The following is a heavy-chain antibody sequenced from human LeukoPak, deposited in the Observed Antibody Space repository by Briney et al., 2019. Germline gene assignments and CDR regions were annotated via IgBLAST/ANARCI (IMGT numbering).Heavy chain of an antibody. CDR3: AREPPDAHYYYYMGV. Sequence: SETLSLTCTVSGGSISSYYWSWIRQPPGKGLEWIGYIYYSGSTNYNPSLKSRVTISVDTSKNQFSLKLTSVTAADTAVYYCAREPPDAHYYYYMGVWGKGTTVTVSS. D-gene: IGHD1-14*01. CDR1: GGSISSYY. V-gene: IGHV4-59*01. J-gene: IGHJ6*03. CDR2: IYYSGST.